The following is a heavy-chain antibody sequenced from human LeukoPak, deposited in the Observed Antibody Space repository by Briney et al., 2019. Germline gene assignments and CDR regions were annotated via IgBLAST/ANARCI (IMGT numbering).Heavy chain of an antibody. Sequence: SETLSLTCTVSGGSISSSGYYWGWIRQPPGKGLEWIGSIYYSGNTYYSPSLKSRVTLSVDTSKNQLSLKLSSVTAADTAVYYCARHCSGGSCYSDFDYWGQGTLVTVSS. V-gene: IGHV4-39*01. D-gene: IGHD2-15*01. CDR1: GGSISSSGYY. CDR3: ARHCSGGSCYSDFDY. J-gene: IGHJ4*02. CDR2: IYYSGNT.